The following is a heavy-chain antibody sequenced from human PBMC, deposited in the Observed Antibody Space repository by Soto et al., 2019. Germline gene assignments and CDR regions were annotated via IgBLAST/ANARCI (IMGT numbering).Heavy chain of an antibody. J-gene: IGHJ6*02. D-gene: IGHD6-19*01. CDR3: ARDLVDSSGWYTLINYYYYGMDV. V-gene: IGHV1-3*01. CDR2: INAGNGNT. CDR1: GYTFTSYA. Sequence: ASVKVSCKASGYTFTSYAMHWVRQAPGQRLEWMGWINAGNGNTKYSQKFQGRVTITRDTSASTAYMELSSLRSEDTVVYYCARDLVDSSGWYTLINYYYYGMDVWGQGTTVTVSS.